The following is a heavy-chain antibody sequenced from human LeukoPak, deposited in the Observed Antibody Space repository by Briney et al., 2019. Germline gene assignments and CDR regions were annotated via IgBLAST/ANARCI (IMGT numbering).Heavy chain of an antibody. CDR3: AKEDRRYCSGGSCYVDY. CDR1: GFTFSSYG. Sequence: GGSLRLSCAASGFTFSSYGMHWVRQAPGKGLEWVAVIWYDGSNKYYADSVEGRFTISRDNSKNTLYLQMNSLRAEDTAVYYCAKEDRRYCSGGSCYVDYWGQGTLVTVSS. CDR2: IWYDGSNK. J-gene: IGHJ4*02. D-gene: IGHD2-15*01. V-gene: IGHV3-33*06.